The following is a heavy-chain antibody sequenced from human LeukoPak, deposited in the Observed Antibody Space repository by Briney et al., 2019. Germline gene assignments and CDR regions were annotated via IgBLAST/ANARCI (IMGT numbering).Heavy chain of an antibody. J-gene: IGHJ4*02. D-gene: IGHD2-15*01. CDR1: GYTFTGYY. V-gene: IGHV1-69*05. CDR2: IIPIFGTA. CDR3: ARLAHCSGGSCYPVLDY. Sequence: ASVKVSCKASGYTFTGYYMHWVRQAPGQGLEWMGGIIPIFGTANYAQKFQGRVTITTDESTSTAYMELSSLRSEDTAVYYCARLAHCSGGSCYPVLDYWGQGTLVTVSS.